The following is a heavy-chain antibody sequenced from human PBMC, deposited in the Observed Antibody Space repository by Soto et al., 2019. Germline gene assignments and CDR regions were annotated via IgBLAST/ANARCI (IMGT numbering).Heavy chain of an antibody. D-gene: IGHD6-6*01. V-gene: IGHV3-74*01. J-gene: IGHJ6*02. CDR2: SNSDGSSI. CDR3: ARDLAPSPLPPSSLMDV. CDR1: GFSISSHW. Sequence: EVQLVESGGGLVQPGGSLRLSCAASGFSISSHWMHWVRQVPGKGLVWVSRSNSDGSSINYADSVKGRFTISRDNARNTLYLQMNRLRVEDTAMYYCARDLAPSPLPPSSLMDVWGQGTTVTVSS.